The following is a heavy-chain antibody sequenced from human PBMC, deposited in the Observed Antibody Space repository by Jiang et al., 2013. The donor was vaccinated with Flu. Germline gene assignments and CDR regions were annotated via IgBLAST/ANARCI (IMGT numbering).Heavy chain of an antibody. D-gene: IGHD5-12*01. J-gene: IGHJ4*02. CDR2: IVPMIGIP. CDR1: GGTFRNYP. Sequence: SGAEVKKPGSSVKVSCKASGGTFRNYPISWVRQTPGQGLEYMGSIVPMIGIPTYADTIQGRATISADESTTTAYMELTSLTFEDTAVYYCARGGAYVSAPLYWGQGTLVTVSS. CDR3: ARGGAYVSAPLY. V-gene: IGHV1-69*04.